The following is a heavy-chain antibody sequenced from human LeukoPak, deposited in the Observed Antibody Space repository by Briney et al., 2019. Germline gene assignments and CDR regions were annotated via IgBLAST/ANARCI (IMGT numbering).Heavy chain of an antibody. D-gene: IGHD2/OR15-2a*01. Sequence: SETLSLTCTVSGDSISSYYWSWIRQPPGKRLEWIGYISYSGSTNYNPSLKSRVTISVDTSKNQFSLKLTSVAAADTAVYYCARSRLSFDYWGQGTLVTVSS. CDR2: ISYSGST. CDR1: GDSISSYY. J-gene: IGHJ4*02. CDR3: ARSRLSFDY. V-gene: IGHV4-59*08.